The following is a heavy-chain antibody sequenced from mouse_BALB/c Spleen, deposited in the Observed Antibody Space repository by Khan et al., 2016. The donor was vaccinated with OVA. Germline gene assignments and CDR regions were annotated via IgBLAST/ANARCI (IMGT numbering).Heavy chain of an antibody. CDR1: GLSLTNYG. CDR2: IWGDGST. CDR3: AIIYYGYDWFTY. J-gene: IGHJ3*01. Sequence: QVQLKQSGPGLVAPSQSLSITCTVSGLSLTNYGISWIRQPPGKGLEWLGVIWGDGSTNYHSALISRLSINKDISKSQVFLKLNSLQTDDTATYYCAIIYYGYDWFTYWGQGTLVTVSA. D-gene: IGHD2-2*01. V-gene: IGHV2-3*01.